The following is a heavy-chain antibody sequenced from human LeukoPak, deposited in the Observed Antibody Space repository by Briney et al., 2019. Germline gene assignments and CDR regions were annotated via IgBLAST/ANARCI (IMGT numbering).Heavy chain of an antibody. D-gene: IGHD7-27*01. V-gene: IGHV4-59*01. Sequence: SETLSLTCRVSGGSMSSYFWTWIRQPPGKGLEWIGHVYDSGSTNYNPSLKSRGIISVDTSKNQFSLKLRSVTTADTAVYYCARSKWGYAFDIWGQGTMVTVSS. J-gene: IGHJ3*02. CDR2: VYDSGST. CDR1: GGSMSSYF. CDR3: ARSKWGYAFDI.